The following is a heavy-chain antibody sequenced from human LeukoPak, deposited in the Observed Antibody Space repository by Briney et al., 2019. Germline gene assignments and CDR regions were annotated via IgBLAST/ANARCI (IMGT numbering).Heavy chain of an antibody. D-gene: IGHD3-10*01. V-gene: IGHV4-34*01. J-gene: IGHJ1*01. CDR1: GGSLSDYY. CDR2: INDSGRS. Sequence: SETLPLTCVLHGGSLSDYYWSWIRQPPGERPEWIGEINDSGRSNYSPSLKSRVTVDVDTSKNQISLTLTSVTAADTAVYYCVRGRLWFGLFGRWGQGTLVTVSS. CDR3: VRGRLWFGLFGR.